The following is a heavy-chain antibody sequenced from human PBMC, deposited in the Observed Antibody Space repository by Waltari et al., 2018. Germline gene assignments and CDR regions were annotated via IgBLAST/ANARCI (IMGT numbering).Heavy chain of an antibody. Sequence: EVQLVESGGGLIQPGGSLRLSCEAPGCRVSYNYISWVRQAAGKGLGWVSIVTASGITYYVDSVKSRFIISRDISKNTLYLQMNSLTVDDSAMYFCARAGLGSPSQWLQLFDSWGQGTLVTVSS. CDR2: VTASGIT. V-gene: IGHV3-53*01. CDR3: ARAGLGSPSQWLQLFDS. D-gene: IGHD5-12*01. J-gene: IGHJ4*02. CDR1: GCRVSYNY.